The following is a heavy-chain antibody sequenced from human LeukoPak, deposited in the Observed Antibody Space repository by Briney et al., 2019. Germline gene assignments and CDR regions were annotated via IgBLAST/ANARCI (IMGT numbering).Heavy chain of an antibody. CDR3: GRDKLRYYFDY. D-gene: IGHD5-24*01. CDR1: GDSLSSGGYY. V-gene: IGHV4-31*03. Sequence: KASQTLSLTCTVSGDSLSSGGYYWSCVRQHPGGGRGWIGYIYYSGSTYYNPSLKSRVTISVDTSKNQFSLKLCSVTAADTAVYYCGRDKLRYYFDYWSQGTLVTVS. J-gene: IGHJ4*02. CDR2: IYYSGST.